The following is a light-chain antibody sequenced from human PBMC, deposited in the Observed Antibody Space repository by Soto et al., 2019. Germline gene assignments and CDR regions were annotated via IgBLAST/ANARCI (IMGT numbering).Light chain of an antibody. CDR2: AS. Sequence: EIVLTQSPGTLSLSPGERATLSCRASQSVSDSYLAWYQQKPGQAPRLLIYASSRPTGIPDRFSGSGSGTDFTLTISRLEPEDFAVYYCQHYGTSALFGPGTKVDIK. CDR1: QSVSDSY. V-gene: IGKV3-20*01. CDR3: QHYGTSAL. J-gene: IGKJ3*01.